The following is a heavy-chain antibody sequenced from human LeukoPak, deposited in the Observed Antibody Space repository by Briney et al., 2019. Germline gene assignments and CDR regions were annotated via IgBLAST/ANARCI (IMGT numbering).Heavy chain of an antibody. CDR3: AKEGFSSSWYYFDY. CDR1: GFTLSSYA. D-gene: IGHD6-13*01. CDR2: ISGSGGST. V-gene: IGHV3-23*01. J-gene: IGHJ4*02. Sequence: GGSLRLSCAASGFTLSSYAMGWVRQAPGKGLEWVSAISGSGGSTYYADSVKGRFTISRDNSKNTLYLQMNSLRAEDTAVYYCAKEGFSSSWYYFDYWGQGTLVTVSS.